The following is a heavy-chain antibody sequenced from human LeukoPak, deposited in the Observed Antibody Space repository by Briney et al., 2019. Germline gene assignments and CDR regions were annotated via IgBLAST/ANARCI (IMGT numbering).Heavy chain of an antibody. J-gene: IGHJ4*02. CDR3: ARDGAYYDFWSGYLTY. Sequence: ASVKVSCKASGYTFTSYAMHWVRQAPGQRLEWMGWINAGNGNTKYSQKFQGRVTITRDTSASTAYMELSGLRSEDTAVYYCARDGAYYDFWSGYLTYWGQGTLVTVSS. D-gene: IGHD3-3*01. CDR2: INAGNGNT. V-gene: IGHV1-3*01. CDR1: GYTFTSYA.